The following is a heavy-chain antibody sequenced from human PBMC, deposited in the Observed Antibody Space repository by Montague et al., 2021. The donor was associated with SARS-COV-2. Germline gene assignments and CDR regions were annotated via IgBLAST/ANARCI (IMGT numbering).Heavy chain of an antibody. V-gene: IGHV4-4*02. Sequence: SETLSLTCAVSGDSIMTTNWWSWVRQPPGKGLEWIGEIYQSGSTNYNPSLKSRVTMSIDKSKNQFSLELKSVTAADTALYYCVRAGGLDNRPPVWGQGALVIVSS. J-gene: IGHJ4*02. CDR3: VRAGGLDNRPPV. CDR2: IYQSGST. D-gene: IGHD3/OR15-3a*01. CDR1: GDSIMTTNW.